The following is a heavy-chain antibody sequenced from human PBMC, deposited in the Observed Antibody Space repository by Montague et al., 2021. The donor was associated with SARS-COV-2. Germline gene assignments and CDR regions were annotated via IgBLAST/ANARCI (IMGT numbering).Heavy chain of an antibody. V-gene: IGHV4-39*01. CDR3: ARHGGHSYAHFAY. CDR1: GGSISSSSYY. CDR2: IYYSGST. J-gene: IGHJ4*02. D-gene: IGHD5-18*01. Sequence: SETLFLTCTVSGGSISSSSYYWGWIRQPPGKGLEWIGSIYYSGSTYYNASLKSRVTISVDTTKNQFSLKLTSVTAADTAVYYCARHGGHSYAHFAYWGQGTLVIVSS.